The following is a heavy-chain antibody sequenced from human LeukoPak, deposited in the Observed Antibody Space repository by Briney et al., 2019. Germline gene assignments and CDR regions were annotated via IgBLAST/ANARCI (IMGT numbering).Heavy chain of an antibody. J-gene: IGHJ3*02. CDR2: ISSSSSYI. CDR1: GFTFSSYS. Sequence: GGSLRLSCAASGFTFSSYSMNWVRQAPGKGLEWVSSISSSSSYIYYADSVKGRFTISRDNAKNSLYLQMNSLRAEDTAVYYCARSDIVVVPAAYDAFDIWGQGTMVTVSS. V-gene: IGHV3-21*01. CDR3: ARSDIVVVPAAYDAFDI. D-gene: IGHD2-2*01.